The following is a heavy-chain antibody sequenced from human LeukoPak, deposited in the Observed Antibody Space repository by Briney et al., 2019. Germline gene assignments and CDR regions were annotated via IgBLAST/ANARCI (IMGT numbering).Heavy chain of an antibody. V-gene: IGHV1-18*04. CDR3: ARTIRGYSYGSPVDY. Sequence: ASVKDSCKASGYTFTSYGISWVRQAPGQGLEWMGWISAYNGNTNYAQKLQGRVTMTTDTSTSTAYMELRSLRSDDTAVYYCARTIRGYSYGSPVDYWGQGTLVTVSS. J-gene: IGHJ4*02. D-gene: IGHD5-18*01. CDR2: ISAYNGNT. CDR1: GYTFTSYG.